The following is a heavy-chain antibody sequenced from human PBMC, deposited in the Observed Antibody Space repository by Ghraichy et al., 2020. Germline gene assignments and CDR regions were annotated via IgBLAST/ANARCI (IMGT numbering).Heavy chain of an antibody. Sequence: TLSLTCTVSGGSISTYYWSWIRQSPGKGLEWIGYIYYSGSTNYNPSLQSRVTISVDTSKNQFSLKLSSVTAADTAVYYCARHHNSGSYVFYPLDYWGQGTLVTVSS. CDR3: ARHHNSGSYVFYPLDY. CDR2: IYYSGST. V-gene: IGHV4-59*08. CDR1: GGSISTYY. J-gene: IGHJ4*02. D-gene: IGHD3-10*01.